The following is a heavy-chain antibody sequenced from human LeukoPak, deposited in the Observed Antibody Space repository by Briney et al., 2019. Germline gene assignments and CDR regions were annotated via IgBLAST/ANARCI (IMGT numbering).Heavy chain of an antibody. D-gene: IGHD3-16*02. CDR1: GGTFSSYA. Sequence: SVKVSCRASGGTFSSYAISWVRQAPGQGLEWMGGIIPIFGTANYAQKFQGRVTITADESTSTAYMELSSLRSEDTAVYYCARGGGGYVWGSYRQYYFGYWGQGTLVTVSS. V-gene: IGHV1-69*13. J-gene: IGHJ4*02. CDR3: ARGGGGYVWGSYRQYYFGY. CDR2: IIPIFGTA.